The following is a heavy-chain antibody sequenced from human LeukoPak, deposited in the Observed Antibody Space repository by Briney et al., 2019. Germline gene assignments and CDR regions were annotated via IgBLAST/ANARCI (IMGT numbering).Heavy chain of an antibody. Sequence: ASVKVSCKASGYTFTGYYMHWVRQAPGQGLEWMGWIYPNSGGTNYAQKFQGMVTMTRDTSISTAYMELSRLRSDDTAVYYCARGDTAWYYYGSGSGYFDYWGQGTLVTVSS. D-gene: IGHD3-10*01. J-gene: IGHJ4*02. CDR1: GYTFTGYY. V-gene: IGHV1-2*02. CDR3: ARGDTAWYYYGSGSGYFDY. CDR2: IYPNSGGT.